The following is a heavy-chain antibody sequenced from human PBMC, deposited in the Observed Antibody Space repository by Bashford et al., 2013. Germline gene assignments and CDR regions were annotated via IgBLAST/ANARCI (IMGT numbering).Heavy chain of an antibody. CDR3: ARQGYCTGGVCYRPLDY. D-gene: IGHD2-8*02. CDR1: GGTFSSYA. Sequence: SVKVSCKASGGTFSSYAISWVRQAPGQGLEWMGGIIPIFGTANYAQKFQGRVTITADESTSTAYMELSSLRSEDTAVYYCARQGYCTGGVCYRPLDYWAREPWSPSPQ. J-gene: IGHJ4*02. V-gene: IGHV1-69*13. CDR2: IIPIFGTA.